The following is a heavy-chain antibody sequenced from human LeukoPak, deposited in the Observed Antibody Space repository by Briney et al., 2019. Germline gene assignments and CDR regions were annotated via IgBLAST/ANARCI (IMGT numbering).Heavy chain of an antibody. V-gene: IGHV3-74*01. Sequence: GGSLRLSCAASGFTFSSYWMQWVRQAPGKGLVWVSRLSPDGSSTTSADSVKGRFTISRDNAKNSLYLQMNGLSDEDTAVYYCARDRVYYMDVWGKGTTVTVSS. CDR2: LSPDGSST. J-gene: IGHJ6*03. CDR3: ARDRVYYMDV. CDR1: GFTFSSYW.